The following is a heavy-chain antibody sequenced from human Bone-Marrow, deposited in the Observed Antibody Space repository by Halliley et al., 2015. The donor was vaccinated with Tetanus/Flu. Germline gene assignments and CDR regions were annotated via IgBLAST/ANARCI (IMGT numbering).Heavy chain of an antibody. CDR3: ARVAAAGIFYFPMDV. CDR2: ISYDGTKI. Sequence: SLRLSCAGYGFSFSSYALHWVRQAPGKGLEWVAGISYDGTKIPTADSVKGRFTISRDNSKSTVFLQMDSLRANDTGVYSCARVAAAGIFYFPMDVWGQGTAVTVSS. J-gene: IGHJ6*02. CDR1: GFSFSSYA. V-gene: IGHV3-30*04. D-gene: IGHD6-13*01.